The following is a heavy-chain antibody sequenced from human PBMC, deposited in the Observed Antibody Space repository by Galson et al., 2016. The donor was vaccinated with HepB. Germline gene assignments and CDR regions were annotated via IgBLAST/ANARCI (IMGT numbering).Heavy chain of an antibody. J-gene: IGHJ3*01. Sequence: PALVKPTQTLTLTCTFSGFSLQDNGVGVGWIRQPPGKALEWLGLIHWDDDKRYTPSLFPRLTITKGSSKNQVVLTLTNVAPVDSATYYCAHRLFTGYDAFDVWGPGTLVTVSS. CDR2: IHWDDDK. D-gene: IGHD3-22*01. V-gene: IGHV2-5*02. CDR3: AHRLFTGYDAFDV. CDR1: GFSLQDNGVG.